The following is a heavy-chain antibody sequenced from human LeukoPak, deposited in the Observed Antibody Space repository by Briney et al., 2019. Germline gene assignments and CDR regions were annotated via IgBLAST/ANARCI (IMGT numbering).Heavy chain of an antibody. CDR2: IRYDGSNK. V-gene: IGHV3-30*02. CDR1: GFTFSSYG. CDR3: ARGGYGDPGWFDP. J-gene: IGHJ5*02. Sequence: GGSLRLSCAASGFTFSSYGMHWVRQAPGKGLEWVAFIRYDGSNKYYADSVKGRFTISRDNAKNSLYLQMNSLRAEDTAVYYCARGGYGDPGWFDPWGQGTLVTVSS. D-gene: IGHD4-17*01.